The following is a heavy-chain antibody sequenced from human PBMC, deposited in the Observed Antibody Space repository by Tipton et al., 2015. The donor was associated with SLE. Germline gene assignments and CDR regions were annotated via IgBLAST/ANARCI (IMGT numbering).Heavy chain of an antibody. V-gene: IGHV4-59*11. Sequence: TLSLTCTVSGYSITGHYWTWIRQPPGKGLEWIGYVYSSGSTNYNPSLASRVTMYLDTSKNQFSLKLTSVTAADTAIYYCAREKENTGWFWLNAFDVWGRGTLVTVST. CDR1: GYSITGHY. J-gene: IGHJ3*01. CDR3: AREKENTGWFWLNAFDV. D-gene: IGHD6-19*01. CDR2: VYSSGST.